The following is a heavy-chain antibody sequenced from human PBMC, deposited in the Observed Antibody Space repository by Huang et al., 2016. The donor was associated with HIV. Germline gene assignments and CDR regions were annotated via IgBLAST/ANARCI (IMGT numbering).Heavy chain of an antibody. V-gene: IGHV4-30-4*01. D-gene: IGHD5-12*01. CDR1: GGSISSGFYY. CDR2: IDNRRST. J-gene: IGHJ6*03. CDR3: ARELRNYYYMDV. Sequence: QVQLQESGPGLVKPSQTLSLTCTVSGGSISSGFYYWKWIRQPPGKGLEWIGYIDNRRSTNYNPSLKSRVTISVDTSKNQFSLNLSSVTAADTAVYYCARELRNYYYMDVWGKGTTVTVSS.